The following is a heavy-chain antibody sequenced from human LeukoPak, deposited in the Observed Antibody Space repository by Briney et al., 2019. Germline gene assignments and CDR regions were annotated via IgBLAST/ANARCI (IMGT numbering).Heavy chain of an antibody. CDR2: ISGSGGST. CDR3: ANKPHPGSGEVLY. D-gene: IGHD3-10*01. V-gene: IGHV3-23*01. CDR1: GFAFSTYA. Sequence: GGSLRLSCEASGFAFSTYAMTWVRQAPGKGLEWVSAISGSGGSTYYADSVKGRFTISRDNSKNTLYLQMNSLRAEDTAVYYCANKPHPGSGEVLYWGQGTLVTVSS. J-gene: IGHJ4*02.